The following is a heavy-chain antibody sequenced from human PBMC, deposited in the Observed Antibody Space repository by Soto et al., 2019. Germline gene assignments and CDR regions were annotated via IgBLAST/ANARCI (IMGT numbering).Heavy chain of an antibody. Sequence: GGSLRLSCAASGLTFRNSGFPWVRQAPGRGLEWVAVIGFDGSNKYYADSVKGRFAISKDNSKNMLYLQMDSLRAEDTAVYFCEKDRSVSHLDYWGQGSLVTVSS. CDR3: EKDRSVSHLDY. CDR2: IGFDGSNK. D-gene: IGHD4-4*01. J-gene: IGHJ4*02. CDR1: GLTFRNSG. V-gene: IGHV3-33*06.